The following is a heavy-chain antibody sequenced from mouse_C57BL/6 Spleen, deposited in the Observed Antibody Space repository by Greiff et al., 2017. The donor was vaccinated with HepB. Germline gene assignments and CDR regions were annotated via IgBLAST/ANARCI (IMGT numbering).Heavy chain of an antibody. V-gene: IGHV1-69*01. CDR3: ARSLYYGKALSY. CDR2: IDPSDSYT. J-gene: IGHJ2*01. Sequence: QVQLQQPGAELVMPGASVKLSCKASGYTFTSYWMHWVKQRPGQGLEWIGEIDPSDSYTNYNQKFKGKSTLTVDKSSSTAYMQLSSLTSEDSAVYYCARSLYYGKALSYWGQGTTLTVSS. CDR1: GYTFTSYW. D-gene: IGHD2-1*01.